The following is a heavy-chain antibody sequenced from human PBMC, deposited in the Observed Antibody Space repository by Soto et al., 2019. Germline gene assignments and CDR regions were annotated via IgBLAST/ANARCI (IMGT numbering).Heavy chain of an antibody. D-gene: IGHD2-2*02. J-gene: IGHJ6*02. Sequence: ASVKVSCKASGYTFTSYGISWVRQAPGQGLEWMGWISAYNGNTNYAQKLQGRVTMTTDTSTSTAYMELRSLRSDDTAVYYCARDEILYISRDIVVVPAAIMREYYYGMDVWGQGTTVTV. CDR3: ARDEILYISRDIVVVPAAIMREYYYGMDV. V-gene: IGHV1-18*01. CDR1: GYTFTSYG. CDR2: ISAYNGNT.